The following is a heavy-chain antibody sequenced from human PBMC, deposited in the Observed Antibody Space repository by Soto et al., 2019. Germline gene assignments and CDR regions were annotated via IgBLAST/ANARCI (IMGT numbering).Heavy chain of an antibody. CDR1: GYTFTSYA. D-gene: IGHD2-15*01. CDR3: ARDPTLGYCSGGSCYTLDY. Sequence: QVQLVQSGAEVKKPGASVKVSCKASGYTFTSYAMHWVRQAPGQRLEWMGWINAGNGNTKYSQKFQGRVTITRDTSASTAYMELSSLTSEDTAVYYCARDPTLGYCSGGSCYTLDYWGQGTLVTVSS. J-gene: IGHJ4*02. V-gene: IGHV1-3*01. CDR2: INAGNGNT.